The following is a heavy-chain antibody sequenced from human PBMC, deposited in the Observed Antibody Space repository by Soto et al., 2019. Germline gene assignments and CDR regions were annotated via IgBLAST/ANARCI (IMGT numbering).Heavy chain of an antibody. CDR3: ARHNGFGENRSPDY. D-gene: IGHD3-10*01. CDR1: GYSFPNYW. V-gene: IGHV5-51*01. Sequence: PGESLKISCKGSGYSFPNYWTAWVRQVPGKVLEWMGIIYGADSDTRYSPSFQGQVTISADKSISTAYLQWSNPKASDSAMYDCARHNGFGENRSPDYWGQGTWVTVAS. CDR2: IYGADSDT. J-gene: IGHJ4*02.